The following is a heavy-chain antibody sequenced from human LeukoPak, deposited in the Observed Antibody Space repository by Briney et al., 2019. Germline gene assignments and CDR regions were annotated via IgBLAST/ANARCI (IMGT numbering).Heavy chain of an antibody. CDR2: IRSKANSYAT. J-gene: IGHJ4*02. D-gene: IGHD6-19*01. CDR1: GFTFSGSA. CDR3: TRSSVAVAG. V-gene: IGHV3-73*01. Sequence: GGSLRLSCAASGFTFSGSAMHWVRQASGKGLEWVGRIRSKANSYATAYAASVKGSFTISRDDSKNTAYLQMNSLKTEDTAVYYCTRSSVAVAGWGQGTLVTVSS.